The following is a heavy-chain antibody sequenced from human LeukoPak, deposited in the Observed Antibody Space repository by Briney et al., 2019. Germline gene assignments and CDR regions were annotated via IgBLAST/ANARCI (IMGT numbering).Heavy chain of an antibody. CDR3: ARNILPRYFDHLDY. Sequence: GASVKVSCTASGYTFTSYGISWVRQAPGQGLEWMGWISAYNGNTNYAQKLQGRVTMTTDTSTSTAYMELRSLRSDDTAVYYCARNILPRYFDHLDYWGQGTLVTVSS. V-gene: IGHV1-18*01. CDR2: ISAYNGNT. CDR1: GYTFTSYG. D-gene: IGHD3-9*01. J-gene: IGHJ4*02.